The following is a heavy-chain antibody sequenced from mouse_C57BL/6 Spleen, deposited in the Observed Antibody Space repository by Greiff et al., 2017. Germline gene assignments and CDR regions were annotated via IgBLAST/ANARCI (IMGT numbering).Heavy chain of an antibody. J-gene: IGHJ2*01. CDR1: GYSFTGYF. CDR3: ARNYGNFYYFDY. D-gene: IGHD2-1*01. CDR2: INPYNGDT. Sequence: DVKLQESGPELVKPGDSVKISCKASGYSFTGYFMNWVMQSHGKSLEWIGRINPYNGDTFYNQKFKGKATLTVDKSSSTAHMELRSLTSEDSAVYYCARNYGNFYYFDYWGQGTTLTVSS. V-gene: IGHV1-20*01.